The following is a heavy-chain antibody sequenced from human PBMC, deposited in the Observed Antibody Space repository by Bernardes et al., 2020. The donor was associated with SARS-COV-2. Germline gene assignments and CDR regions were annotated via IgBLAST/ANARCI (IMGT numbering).Heavy chain of an antibody. V-gene: IGHV4-61*08. Sequence: SQSLSPTCTVSGGSVNSRVYYWRWIRQPPGQALEWIGQLYYTGSTNYNPSIQSRVTMSLDTSKNQFSLKLTSVTAADTAVYYCATASRACSSIWCEYMQAWGQGTLVTGSS. J-gene: IGHJ1*01. CDR3: ATASRACSSIWCEYMQA. CDR1: GGSVNSRVYY. CDR2: LYYTGST. D-gene: IGHD2-2*01.